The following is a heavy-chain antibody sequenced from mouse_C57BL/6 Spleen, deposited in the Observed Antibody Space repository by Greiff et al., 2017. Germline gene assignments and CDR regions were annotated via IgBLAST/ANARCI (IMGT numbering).Heavy chain of an antibody. J-gene: IGHJ1*03. CDR3: ARSGLLGYFDV. CDR1: GYAFTNYL. D-gene: IGHD2-3*01. CDR2: INPGSGGT. V-gene: IGHV1-54*01. Sequence: QVQLQQSGAELVRPGPSVKVSCKASGYAFTNYLIEWVKQRPGQGLEWIGVINPGSGGTNYNEKFKGKATLTADKSSSTAYMQLSSLTSEDSSVYFCARSGLLGYFDVWGTGTTVTVSS.